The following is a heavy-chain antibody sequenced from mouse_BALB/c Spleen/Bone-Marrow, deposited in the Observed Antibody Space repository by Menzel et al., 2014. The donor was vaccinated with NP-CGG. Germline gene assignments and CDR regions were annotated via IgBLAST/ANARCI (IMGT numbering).Heavy chain of an antibody. CDR3: ARIYYGNYY. CDR1: GYAFTNYL. CDR2: INPGSGGT. V-gene: IGHV1-54*01. J-gene: IGHJ2*01. D-gene: IGHD2-1*01. Sequence: QVQLQQPGAELVRPGTSVKVSCKASGYAFTNYLIEWVKQRPGQGLERIGVINPGSGGTNYNEKFKGKATLTADKSSSTAYMQLSSLTSDDSAVYFCARIYYGNYYWGQGTTLTVSS.